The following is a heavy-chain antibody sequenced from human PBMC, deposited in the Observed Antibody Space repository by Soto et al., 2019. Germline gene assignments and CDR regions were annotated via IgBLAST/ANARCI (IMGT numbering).Heavy chain of an antibody. CDR3: ARGNRLSYGYHYEFDY. CDR2: IYYSGST. Sequence: QVQVQESGPGLVKPSQTLSLTCTVSGGSISSGGYYWSWIRQHPGKSLEWIGYIYYSGSTYYNPSLKSRLTISVDTSKNQFSLTLSSVTAADTAVYFCARGNRLSYGYHYEFDYWGHGTLVTVSS. V-gene: IGHV4-31*03. D-gene: IGHD3-16*01. J-gene: IGHJ4*01. CDR1: GGSISSGGYY.